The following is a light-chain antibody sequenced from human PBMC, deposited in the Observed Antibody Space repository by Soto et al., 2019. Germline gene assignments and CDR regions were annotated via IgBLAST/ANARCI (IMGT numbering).Light chain of an antibody. CDR1: QNVRSY. Sequence: EIVLTQSPATLSLSPGERATLSCRASQNVRSYLAWYQQKPGQAPRLLIHDASSRATGIPDRLSGSGSGTAFTLTISSLEPEDSAVYYCHQRTIWPTSTFGQGTRLEIK. CDR2: DAS. V-gene: IGKV3-11*01. CDR3: HQRTIWPTST. J-gene: IGKJ5*01.